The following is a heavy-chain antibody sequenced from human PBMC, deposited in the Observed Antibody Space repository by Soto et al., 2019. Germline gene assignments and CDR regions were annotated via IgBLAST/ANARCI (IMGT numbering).Heavy chain of an antibody. D-gene: IGHD6-13*01. Sequence: PSETLSLTCTVSGGSISSYYWSWIRQPPGKGLEWIGYIYYSGSTNYNPSLKSRVTISVDTSKNQFSLKLSSVTAADTAVYYCARNPFRYSSSWYHYWGQGTLVTVSS. CDR1: GGSISSYY. J-gene: IGHJ4*02. V-gene: IGHV4-59*08. CDR2: IYYSGST. CDR3: ARNPFRYSSSWYHY.